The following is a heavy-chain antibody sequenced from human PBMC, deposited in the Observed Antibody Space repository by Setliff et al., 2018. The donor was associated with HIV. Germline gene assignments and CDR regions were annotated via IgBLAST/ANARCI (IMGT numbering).Heavy chain of an antibody. J-gene: IGHJ6*03. CDR1: GGSISSSSYY. V-gene: IGHV4-39*07. Sequence: SETLSLTCTVSGGSISSSSYYWGWVRQPPGKGLEWIGSMYYSGSTYYTPSLKSRITISLDTSKNQFSLRMRSVTAADTAVYYCAKSPVSNYYYYMDVWGKGTTVTVSS. CDR3: AKSPVSNYYYYMDV. CDR2: MYYSGST.